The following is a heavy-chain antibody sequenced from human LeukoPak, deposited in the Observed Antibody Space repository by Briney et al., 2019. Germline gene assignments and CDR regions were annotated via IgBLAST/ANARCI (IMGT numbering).Heavy chain of an antibody. CDR2: IYYSGST. CDR1: GGSISSYY. CDR3: ARDAYGGSSPYFDY. Sequence: KSSETLSLTCTVSGGSISSYYWSWIRQPPGKGLEWIGYIYYSGSTNYNPSLKSRVTISVDTSKNQFSLKLSSVTAADTAVYYCARDAYGGSSPYFDYWGQGTLVTVSS. J-gene: IGHJ4*02. V-gene: IGHV4-59*01. D-gene: IGHD4-23*01.